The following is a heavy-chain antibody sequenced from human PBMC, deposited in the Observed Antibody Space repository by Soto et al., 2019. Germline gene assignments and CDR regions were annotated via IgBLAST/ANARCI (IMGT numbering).Heavy chain of an antibody. CDR2: ITPFNGNT. D-gene: IGHD4-17*01. CDR1: GYTFTYRY. V-gene: IGHV1-45*02. CDR3: ARLRNTVTGGDY. J-gene: IGHJ4*02. Sequence: ASVKVSCKASGYTFTYRYLHWVRQAPGQALEWMGWITPFNGNTNYAQKFQDRVTITRDRSMSTAYMELSSLRSEDTVMYYCARLRNTVTGGDYWGQGTLVTVSS.